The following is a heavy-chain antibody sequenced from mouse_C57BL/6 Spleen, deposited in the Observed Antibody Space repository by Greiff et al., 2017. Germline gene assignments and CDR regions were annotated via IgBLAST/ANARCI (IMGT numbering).Heavy chain of an antibody. Sequence: EVHLVESGGDLVKPGGSLKLSCAASGFTFSSYGMSWVRQTPDKRLEWVATISSGGSYTYYPDSVKGRFTISRDNAKNTLYLQMSSLKSEDTAMYYCERCERGDWFAYWGQGTLVTVSA. V-gene: IGHV5-6*01. J-gene: IGHJ3*01. CDR1: GFTFSSYG. CDR2: ISSGGSYT. CDR3: ERCERGDWFAY.